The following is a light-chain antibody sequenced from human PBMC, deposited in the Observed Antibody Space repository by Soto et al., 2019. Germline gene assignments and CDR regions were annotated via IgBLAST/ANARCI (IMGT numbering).Light chain of an antibody. CDR2: EGS. CDR1: SGDVGSYNL. Sequence: QSALTQPASVSGSPGQSITISCTGTSGDVGSYNLVSWYQQHPGKAPKLMIYEGSKRPSGVSNRFSGSKSGNTASLTISGLQADDAADYYCCSYARSSTYVFXTRTKVTV. V-gene: IGLV2-23*01. J-gene: IGLJ1*01. CDR3: CSYARSSTYV.